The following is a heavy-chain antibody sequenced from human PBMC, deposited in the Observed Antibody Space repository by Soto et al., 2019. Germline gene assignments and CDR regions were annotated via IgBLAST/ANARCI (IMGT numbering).Heavy chain of an antibody. CDR2: INPNSGGT. CDR1: GYTFTGYY. V-gene: IGHV1-2*04. J-gene: IGHJ3*02. D-gene: IGHD6-6*01. Sequence: ASVKVSCKASGYTFTGYYMHWVRQAPGQGLEWMGWINPNSGGTNYAQKFQGWVTMTRDTSISTAYMELSRLRSDDTDVYYCARDKSSTEYSSSADAFDIWGQGTMVTVSS. CDR3: ARDKSSTEYSSSADAFDI.